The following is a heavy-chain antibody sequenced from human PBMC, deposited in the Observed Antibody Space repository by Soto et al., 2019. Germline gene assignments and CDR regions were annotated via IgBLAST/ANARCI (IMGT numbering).Heavy chain of an antibody. Sequence: EVQLLESGGDLVQPGGSLRLSCAASGFTFFTYAMSWVRQAPGKGLEWVSSISGSGTTTYYADSVKGRFTIARDNSKNTLYLQMHSLRAEDTAVYYCGRGRGSYSFDYWGQGTLITVSS. CDR1: GFTFFTYA. V-gene: IGHV3-23*01. J-gene: IGHJ4*02. CDR3: GRGRGSYSFDY. CDR2: ISGSGTTT. D-gene: IGHD3-16*01.